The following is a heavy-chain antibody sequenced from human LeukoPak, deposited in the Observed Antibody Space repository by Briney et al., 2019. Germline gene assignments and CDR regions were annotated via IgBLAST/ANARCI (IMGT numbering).Heavy chain of an antibody. D-gene: IGHD3-10*01. CDR2: IYYSGST. Sequence: SSETLSLTCTVSGGSISSYYWSWIRQPPGKGLEWIGYIYYSGSTNYNPSLKSRVTISVDTSKNQFSLKLSSVTAADTAVYYCARTPYYYGSGSSHYYYYYGMDVWGQGTTVTVSS. V-gene: IGHV4-59*01. CDR3: ARTPYYYGSGSSHYYYYYGMDV. J-gene: IGHJ6*02. CDR1: GGSISSYY.